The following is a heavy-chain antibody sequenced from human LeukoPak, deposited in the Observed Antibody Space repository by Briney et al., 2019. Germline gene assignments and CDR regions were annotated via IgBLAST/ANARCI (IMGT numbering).Heavy chain of an antibody. CDR1: GGSISSGGYY. J-gene: IGHJ6*02. V-gene: IGHV4-31*03. CDR3: ARAGSSGPYCTIGSCYGMDV. CDR2: IYYSGST. D-gene: IGHD2-8*01. Sequence: SETLSLTRTVSGGSISSGGYYWSWIRQHPGKGLEWIGYIYYSGSTYYNPSLKSRVTISVDTSKNQFSLKLSSVTAADTAVYYCARAGSSGPYCTIGSCYGMDVWGQGTTVTVSS.